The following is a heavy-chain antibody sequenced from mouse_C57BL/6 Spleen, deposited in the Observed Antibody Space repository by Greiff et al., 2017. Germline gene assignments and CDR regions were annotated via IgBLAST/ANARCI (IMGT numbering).Heavy chain of an antibody. D-gene: IGHD2-3*01. J-gene: IGHJ2*01. CDR2: IYPGNSDT. Sequence: VHVKQSGTVLARPGASVKMSCKTSGYTFTSYWMHWVKQRPGPGLEWIGAIYPGNSDTSYNQTFKGKAKLTAVTSASTAYMELSSLTNEDSAVYYGTRAGIYDGYYVDYWGQGTTLTVSA. V-gene: IGHV1-5*01. CDR1: GYTFTSYW. CDR3: TRAGIYDGYYVDY.